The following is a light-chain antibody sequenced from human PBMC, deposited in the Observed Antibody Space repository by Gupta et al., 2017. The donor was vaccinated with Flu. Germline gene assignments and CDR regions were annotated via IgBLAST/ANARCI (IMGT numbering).Light chain of an antibody. V-gene: IGLV1-40*01. CDR2: GNG. Sequence: IYCAGSSSNIGAGYDVHWYQQLPGTAPKLLIFGNGHRPSGGPARFSGSKSGTSASLAITGLQAEDEADYYCQSYDNSRSGFVFGSGTKVTVL. J-gene: IGLJ1*01. CDR3: QSYDNSRSGFV. CDR1: SSNIGAGYD.